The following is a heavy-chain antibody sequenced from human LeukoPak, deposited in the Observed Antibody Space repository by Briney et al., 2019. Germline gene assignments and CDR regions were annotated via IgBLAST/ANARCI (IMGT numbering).Heavy chain of an antibody. CDR2: ICGSGGST. CDR3: SKQAAGGTKHFDY. D-gene: IGHD6-13*01. Sequence: PGRSLRLSCAASGFTFSSYAMSWVRQAPGEGLECVSAICGSGGSTYYADSVKGRFTISRDNSKNALYLQMNSMRAEDTAVYYCSKQAAGGTKHFDYWGQGTLVTVSS. V-gene: IGHV3-23*01. J-gene: IGHJ4*02. CDR1: GFTFSSYA.